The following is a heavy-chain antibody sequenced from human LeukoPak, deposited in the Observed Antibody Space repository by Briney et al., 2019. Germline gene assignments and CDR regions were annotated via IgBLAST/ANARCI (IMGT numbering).Heavy chain of an antibody. J-gene: IGHJ4*02. D-gene: IGHD3-22*01. CDR3: ARRPRSSGYYLGYFDY. CDR2: INHSGST. Sequence: SETLSLTCTVSGGSVSNYYWSWIRQPPGKGLEWIGEINHSGSTNYNPSLKSRVTISVDTSKNQFSLKLSSVTAADTAVYYCARRPRSSGYYLGYFDYWGQGTLVTVSS. CDR1: GGSVSNYY. V-gene: IGHV4-34*01.